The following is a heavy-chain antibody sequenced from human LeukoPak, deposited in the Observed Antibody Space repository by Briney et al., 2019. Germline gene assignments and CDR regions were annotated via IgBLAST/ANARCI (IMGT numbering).Heavy chain of an antibody. J-gene: IGHJ4*02. CDR3: ARVTSSGYYPHSLDY. Sequence: PGASVKVSCKASGYTFTNYEISWVRQAPGQGLEWMGWISADNGNTNSAQKFQGRVTMTTDTSTRTAYMELRSLRSDDTAVYYCARVTSSGYYPHSLDYWGQGTLVTVSP. CDR1: GYTFTNYE. CDR2: ISADNGNT. D-gene: IGHD3-22*01. V-gene: IGHV1-18*01.